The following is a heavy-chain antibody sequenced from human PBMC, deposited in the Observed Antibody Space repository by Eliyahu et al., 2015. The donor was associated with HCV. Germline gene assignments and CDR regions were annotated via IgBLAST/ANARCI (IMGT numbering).Heavy chain of an antibody. J-gene: IGHJ3*02. CDR1: GFTVSXNY. Sequence: EVQLVESGGGLIQXGGSLRXSCAAXGFTVSXNYMSWVRQAPGKGXEWVSVIXSGGSTYYADSVKGRFTISRDNSKNTLYLQMNSLRAEDTAVYYCALLRGGYADIWGQGTMVTVSS. CDR2: IXSGGST. D-gene: IGHD5-12*01. V-gene: IGHV3-53*01. CDR3: ALLRGGYADI.